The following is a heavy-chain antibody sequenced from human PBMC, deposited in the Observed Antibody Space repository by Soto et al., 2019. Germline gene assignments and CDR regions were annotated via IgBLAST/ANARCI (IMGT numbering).Heavy chain of an antibody. CDR3: AKAITPVIIDAFDL. CDR1: GFTFADYA. D-gene: IGHD4-17*01. J-gene: IGHJ3*01. V-gene: IGHV3-9*01. CDR2: ITWNSGNI. Sequence: EVQLVESGGGLLQPGRSLRLSCAASGFTFADYAMHWVRQAPGKGLEWVSGITWNSGNIGYADSVKGRFTISRDNAKNSLHLQMNSLRATDTALYYYAKAITPVIIDAFDLWGQGTMVTVSS.